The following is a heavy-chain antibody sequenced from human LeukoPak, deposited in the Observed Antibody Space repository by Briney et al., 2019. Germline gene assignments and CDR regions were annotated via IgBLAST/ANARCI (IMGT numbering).Heavy chain of an antibody. D-gene: IGHD6-19*01. CDR1: GGSISSYY. CDR3: AKLLYSSGWYDY. CDR2: IYYSGNT. J-gene: IGHJ4*02. Sequence: AETLSLTCTVSGGSISSYYWSWIRQPPGKGLEWIGYIYYSGNTNYNPSLKSRVTISVDTSKNQFSLKLSSVTAAGTAVYYCAKLLYSSGWYDYWGQGTLVTVSS. V-gene: IGHV4-59*08.